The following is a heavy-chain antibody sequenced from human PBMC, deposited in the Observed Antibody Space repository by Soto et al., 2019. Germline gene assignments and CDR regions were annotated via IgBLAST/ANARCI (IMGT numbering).Heavy chain of an antibody. CDR2: INPSGGST. V-gene: IGHV1-46*01. Sequence: GASVKVSCKAPGYTFTSYYMHWVRQAPGQGLEWMGIINPSGGSTSYAQKFQGRVTMTRDTSTSTVYMELSSLRSEDTAVYYCASAPKSIFGVVIIDYWGQGTLVTVSS. CDR1: GYTFTSYY. CDR3: ASAPKSIFGVVIIDY. J-gene: IGHJ4*02. D-gene: IGHD3-3*01.